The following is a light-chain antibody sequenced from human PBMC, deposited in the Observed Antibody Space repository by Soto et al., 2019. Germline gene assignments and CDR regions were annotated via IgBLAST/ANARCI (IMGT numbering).Light chain of an antibody. CDR1: QSVRSY. CDR2: GAS. V-gene: IGKV3-20*01. J-gene: IGKJ3*01. CDR3: QQFLYLPFT. Sequence: EIVLTQSPGTLSLSPGERATLSCRASQSVRSYLGWYQQKPGQAPRLLIYGASDRATGIPDRFSGSGSGIDFNLTISTLEPEDFAVYYCQQFLYLPFTFGSGTRVDLK.